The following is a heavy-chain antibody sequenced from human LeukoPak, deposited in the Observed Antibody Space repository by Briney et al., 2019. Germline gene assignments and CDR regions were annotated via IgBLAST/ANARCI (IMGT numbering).Heavy chain of an antibody. J-gene: IGHJ4*02. CDR3: ARDVGTTGWHTFDY. V-gene: IGHV6-1*01. CDR1: GGSVSSNNGA. Sequence: SQTLSLTCAISGGSVSSNNGAWNWIRQSPSRGLEWLGRTYYRSKWYNDYAASIQGRITINPDTSKNQFSLQLYSVTPEDTAVYYCARDVGTTGWHTFDYWGQGTLVTVSS. CDR2: TYYRSKWYN. D-gene: IGHD6-19*01.